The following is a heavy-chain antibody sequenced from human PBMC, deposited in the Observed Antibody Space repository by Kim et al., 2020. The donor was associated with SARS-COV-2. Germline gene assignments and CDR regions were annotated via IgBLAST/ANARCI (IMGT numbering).Heavy chain of an antibody. Sequence: STNYNPSLKSRVTISVDTSKNQFSLKLSSVTAADTAVYYCAVGYFGYFAYWGQGTLVTVSS. D-gene: IGHD3-9*01. V-gene: IGHV4-34*01. J-gene: IGHJ4*02. CDR3: AVGYFGYFAY. CDR2: ST.